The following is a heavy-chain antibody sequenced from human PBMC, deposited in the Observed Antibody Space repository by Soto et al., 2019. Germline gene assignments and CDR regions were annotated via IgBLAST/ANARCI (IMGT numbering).Heavy chain of an antibody. Sequence: QVQLVQSGAEVKKPGSSVKVSCKASGCTFSSYAISWVRQAPGQGLEWMGGIIPIFGTANYAQKFQGRVTITADEPTSTAYMELSSLRSKDTAVYYCAGDTLLHSSSGSYQPCLDLWGRGTLVTVSS. CDR3: AGDTLLHSSSGSYQPCLDL. J-gene: IGHJ2*01. V-gene: IGHV1-69*12. D-gene: IGHD3-22*01. CDR1: GCTFSSYA. CDR2: IIPIFGTA.